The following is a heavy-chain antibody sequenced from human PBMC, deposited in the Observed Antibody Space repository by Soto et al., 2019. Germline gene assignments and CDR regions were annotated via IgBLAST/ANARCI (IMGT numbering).Heavy chain of an antibody. V-gene: IGHV4-34*01. J-gene: IGHJ4*02. Sequence: SETLSLTCAVYGGSFSGYYWSWIRQPPGKGLEWIGEINHSGSTNYNPSLKSRVTISVDTSKNQLSLKLSSVTAADTAVYYCARQTELGRIDYWGQGTLVTVSS. CDR3: ARQTELGRIDY. D-gene: IGHD1-1*01. CDR2: INHSGST. CDR1: GGSFSGYY.